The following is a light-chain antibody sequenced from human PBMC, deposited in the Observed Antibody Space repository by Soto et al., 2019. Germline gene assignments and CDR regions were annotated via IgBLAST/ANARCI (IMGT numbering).Light chain of an antibody. CDR3: SSYTSSNTYV. J-gene: IGLJ1*01. CDR1: SSDVGAYNY. V-gene: IGLV2-14*03. Sequence: QSALTQPASVSGSPGQSITISCTGTSSDVGAYNYVSWYQQHPGKAPKLMIYDVSNRPSGVSNRFSGSKSGNTASLTISGLQAEDEADYYCSSYTSSNTYVFGTGTKV. CDR2: DVS.